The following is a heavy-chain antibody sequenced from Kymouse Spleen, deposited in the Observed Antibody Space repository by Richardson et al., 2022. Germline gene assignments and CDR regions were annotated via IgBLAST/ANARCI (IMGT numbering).Heavy chain of an antibody. CDR3: ARDGEQWYYYYYYGMDV. V-gene: IGHV3-7*01. Sequence: EVQLVESGGGLVQPGGSLRLSCAASGFTFSSYWMSWVRQAPGKGLEWVANIKQDGSEKYYVDSVKGRFTISRDNAKNSLYLQMNSLRAEDTAVYYCARDGEQWYYYYYYGMDVWGQGTTVTVSS. CDR2: IKQDGSEK. D-gene: IGHD6-19*01. J-gene: IGHJ6*02. CDR1: GFTFSSYW.